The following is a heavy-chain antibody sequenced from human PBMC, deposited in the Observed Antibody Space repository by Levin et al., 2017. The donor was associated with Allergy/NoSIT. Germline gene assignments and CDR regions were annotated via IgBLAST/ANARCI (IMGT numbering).Heavy chain of an antibody. CDR1: GGTFSSYA. D-gene: IGHD3-10*01. CDR2: IIPIFGTA. V-gene: IGHV1-69*06. CDR3: ARAAMVRGGPYGMDV. Sequence: ASVKVSCKASGGTFSSYAISWVRQAPGQGLEWMGGIIPIFGTANYAQKFQGRVTITADKSTSTAYMELSSLRSEDTAVYYCARAAMVRGGPYGMDVWGQGTTVTVSS. J-gene: IGHJ6*02.